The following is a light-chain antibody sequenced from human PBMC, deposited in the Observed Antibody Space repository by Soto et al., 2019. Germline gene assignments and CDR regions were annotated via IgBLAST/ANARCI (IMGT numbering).Light chain of an antibody. CDR1: QSLTGR. V-gene: IGKV1-5*01. CDR2: DVS. Sequence: DIQMTQSPSTLSASIGDRVTLTCRASQSLTGRLAWYQQKPGRPPKLLIYDVSILDSGVPSRFSGSESGTDFTLTISRLRPDDFATFYCQQYKVYPYTFGQGTRLDI. CDR3: QQYKVYPYT. J-gene: IGKJ2*01.